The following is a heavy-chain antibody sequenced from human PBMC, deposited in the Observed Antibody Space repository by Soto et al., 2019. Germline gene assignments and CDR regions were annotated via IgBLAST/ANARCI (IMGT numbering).Heavy chain of an antibody. V-gene: IGHV1-3*01. CDR1: GYTLTSYA. J-gene: IGHJ4*02. D-gene: IGHD6-13*01. CDR3: ARPHFSSSYYFDY. Sequence: QVQLVQSGAEVKKPGASVKVSCKASGYTLTSYAMHWVRQAPGQRLEWMGWINAGNGNTKYSQKFQGRVTITRDTSASTAYMELSSLRSEDTAVYYCARPHFSSSYYFDYWGQGTLVTVSS. CDR2: INAGNGNT.